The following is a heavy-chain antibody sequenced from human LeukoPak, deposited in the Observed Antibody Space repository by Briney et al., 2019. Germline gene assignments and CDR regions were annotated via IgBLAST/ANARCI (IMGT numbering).Heavy chain of an antibody. CDR2: IDYSGGSS. Sequence: PGGSLRLSCTVSGFTLSSYEMSWIRQAPGRGLEWVSSIDYSGGSSYYADSVKGRFTISRDNAKNALYLQMNSLRAEDTAVYYCARGSSGWYGIDYWGQGALVNVSS. CDR1: GFTLSSYE. J-gene: IGHJ4*02. V-gene: IGHV3-23*01. CDR3: ARGSSGWYGIDY. D-gene: IGHD6-19*01.